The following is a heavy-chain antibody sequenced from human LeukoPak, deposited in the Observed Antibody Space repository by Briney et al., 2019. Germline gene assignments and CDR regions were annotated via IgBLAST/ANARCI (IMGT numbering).Heavy chain of an antibody. CDR2: MNPNSGNT. J-gene: IGHJ5*02. D-gene: IGHD7-27*01. CDR3: AREVAGAGNWFDP. V-gene: IGHV1-8*01. CDR1: GYTFTSYD. Sequence: ASVKASCKASGYTFTSYDNNWVRQATGQGLEWMGWMNPNSGNTGYAQKFQGRVTMTRNTSISTAYMELSSLRSEDTAVYYCAREVAGAGNWFDPWGQGTLVTVSS.